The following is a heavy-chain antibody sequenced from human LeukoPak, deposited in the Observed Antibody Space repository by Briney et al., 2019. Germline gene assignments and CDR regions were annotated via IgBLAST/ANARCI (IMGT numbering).Heavy chain of an antibody. CDR1: GFTFSSYA. J-gene: IGHJ4*02. Sequence: GGSLRLSCAASGFTFSSYAMSWVRQAPGKGLEWVSAISGSGGSAYYADSVKGRFTISRDISKNTLSLQMNSLRAEDTAVYYCAKAPVSRGPPYFDYWGQGTLVTVSS. CDR2: ISGSGGSA. D-gene: IGHD5/OR15-5a*01. V-gene: IGHV3-23*01. CDR3: AKAPVSRGPPYFDY.